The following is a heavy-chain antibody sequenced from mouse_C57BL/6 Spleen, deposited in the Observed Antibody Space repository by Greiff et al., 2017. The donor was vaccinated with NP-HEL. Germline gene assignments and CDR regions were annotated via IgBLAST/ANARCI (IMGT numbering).Heavy chain of an antibody. CDR1: GFTFSDAW. CDR3: TRNGSPHYYAMDY. D-gene: IGHD1-1*01. Sequence: EVQVEESGGGLVQPGGSMKLSCAASGFTFSDAWMDWVRQSPEKGLEWVAEIRNKANNHATYYAESVKGRFTISRDDSKSSVYLQMNSLRAEDTGIYYCTRNGSPHYYAMDYWGQGTSVTVSS. CDR2: IRNKANNHAT. V-gene: IGHV6-6*01. J-gene: IGHJ4*01.